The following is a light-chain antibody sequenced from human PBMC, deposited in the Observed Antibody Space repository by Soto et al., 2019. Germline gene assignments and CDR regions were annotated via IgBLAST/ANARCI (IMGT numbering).Light chain of an antibody. CDR3: QPYNTCPRT. J-gene: IGKJ1*01. CDR2: GAS. CDR1: QSVSSN. V-gene: IGKV3-15*01. Sequence: EIVMKQSPATLSVSQGERATLSCRASQSVSSNVAWYQQKPGQAPRPLIYGASTRATGIPARFSGSGSGTEFTLTISTLQPENFAVYSGQPYNTCPRTFGNGTKV.